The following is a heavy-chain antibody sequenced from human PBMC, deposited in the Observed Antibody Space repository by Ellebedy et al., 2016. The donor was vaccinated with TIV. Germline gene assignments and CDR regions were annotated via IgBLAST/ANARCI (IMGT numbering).Heavy chain of an antibody. D-gene: IGHD5-18*01. Sequence: PRGSLRLSCAASGFTFDDYTMHWVRQAPGKGLEWVSLISWDGGSTYYADSVKGRFTISRDKSKHSLYLQMNSLRTEDTALYHCAKDKDTAMVEGGVFDYWGQGTLVTVSS. V-gene: IGHV3-43*01. CDR1: GFTFDDYT. J-gene: IGHJ4*02. CDR2: ISWDGGST. CDR3: AKDKDTAMVEGGVFDY.